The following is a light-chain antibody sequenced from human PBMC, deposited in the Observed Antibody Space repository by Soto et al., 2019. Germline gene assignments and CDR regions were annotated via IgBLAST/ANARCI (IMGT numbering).Light chain of an antibody. CDR1: QSISSW. J-gene: IGKJ5*01. V-gene: IGKV1-5*03. Sequence: DIQMTQSPSTLSASVGDRVTITCRASQSISSWLAWYQQKPGKAPKLLIHEASNLESGVSSRFSGSGSGTEFPLTIRSLQPDDFAIYYCRPYNSSPITFGQGPGLEIK. CDR3: RPYNSSPIT. CDR2: EAS.